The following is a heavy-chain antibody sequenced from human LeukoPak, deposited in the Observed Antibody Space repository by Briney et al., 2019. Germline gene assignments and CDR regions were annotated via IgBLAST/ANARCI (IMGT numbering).Heavy chain of an antibody. J-gene: IGHJ3*01. CDR2: TKRGAGEK. CDR1: GHTLNNYC. D-gene: IGHD1-26*01. CDR3: ARLGSGNYHDPYDV. Sequence: GGSLTLSCAASGHTLNNYCMGWVRQAPGKALECVTNTKRGAGEKYYVDSVKGRFTISRDDAKNSVYLKMNSLRVEDTAVYYCARLGSGNYHDPYDVWGQGTLVTVSS. V-gene: IGHV3-7*01.